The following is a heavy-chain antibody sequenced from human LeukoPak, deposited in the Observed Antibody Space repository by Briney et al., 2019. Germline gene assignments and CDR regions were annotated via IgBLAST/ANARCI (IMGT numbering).Heavy chain of an antibody. D-gene: IGHD3-3*01. CDR1: GFTFSGFS. CDR3: ARSPTIYYGMDV. CDR2: IKQDGSER. Sequence: GGSLRLSCAASGFTFSGFSMSWVRQSPTKGLEWVANIKQDGSERYYVDSVKGRFTISRDNAKNSLSLQMNNLRVEDTAVYYCARSPTIYYGMDVWGQGTTVTVSS. J-gene: IGHJ6*02. V-gene: IGHV3-7*03.